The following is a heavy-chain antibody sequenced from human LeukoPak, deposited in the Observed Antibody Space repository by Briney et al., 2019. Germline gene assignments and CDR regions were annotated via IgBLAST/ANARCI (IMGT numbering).Heavy chain of an antibody. Sequence: GGSLRLSSAVSGFTFSSDWMIWVRQAPGQGLEWLSYISTTGYTIYYADSVKGRFTISRDNTQNSLFLQMDSLRVEDTAVYYCARDYASEYMDVWGKGTTVTVSS. CDR3: ARDYASEYMDV. D-gene: IGHD3-16*01. CDR1: GFTFSSDW. J-gene: IGHJ6*03. CDR2: ISTTGYTI. V-gene: IGHV3-48*03.